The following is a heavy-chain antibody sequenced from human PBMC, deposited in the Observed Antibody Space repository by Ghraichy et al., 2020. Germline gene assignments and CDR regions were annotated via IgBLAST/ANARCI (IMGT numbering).Heavy chain of an antibody. CDR3: AKGPTYYYGSGSYYNAFDY. CDR2: ISGSGGST. D-gene: IGHD3-10*01. Sequence: GESLNISCAASGFTFSSYAMSWVRQAPGKGLEWVSAISGSGGSTYYADSVKGRFTISRDNSKNTLYLQMNSLRAEDTAVYYCAKGPTYYYGSGSYYNAFDYWGQGNLVTVSS. CDR1: GFTFSSYA. J-gene: IGHJ4*02. V-gene: IGHV3-23*01.